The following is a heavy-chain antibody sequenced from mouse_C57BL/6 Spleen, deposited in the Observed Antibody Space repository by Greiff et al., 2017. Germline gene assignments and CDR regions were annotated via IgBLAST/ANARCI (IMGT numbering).Heavy chain of an antibody. J-gene: IGHJ3*01. Sequence: QVQLQQPGAELVKPGASVKLSCKASGYTFTSYWMQWVKQRPGQGLEWIGEIDPSDGYTNYNQKFKGKATLTADTSSSTAYMQLSSLTSEDSAVYYCARGVVQYWLADWGQGTLVTVSA. D-gene: IGHD1-1*02. CDR2: IDPSDGYT. CDR1: GYTFTSYW. V-gene: IGHV1-50*01. CDR3: ARGVVQYWLAD.